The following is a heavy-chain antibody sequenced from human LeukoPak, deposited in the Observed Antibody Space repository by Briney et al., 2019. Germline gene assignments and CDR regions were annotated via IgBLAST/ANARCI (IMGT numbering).Heavy chain of an antibody. CDR1: GFTFSSYW. CDR3: ASYDSSGYYYGIDY. J-gene: IGHJ4*02. CDR2: IKQDGSEK. V-gene: IGHV3-7*01. D-gene: IGHD3-22*01. Sequence: GGSLRLSGAASGFTFSSYWMSWVRQAPGKGLEWVANIKQDGSEKYYVDSVKGRFTISRDNAKNSLYLQMNSLRAEDTAVYYCASYDSSGYYYGIDYWGQGTLVTVSS.